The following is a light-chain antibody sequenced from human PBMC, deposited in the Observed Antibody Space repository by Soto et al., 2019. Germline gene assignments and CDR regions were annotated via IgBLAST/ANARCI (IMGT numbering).Light chain of an antibody. Sequence: QSALTQPVSVSGSPGQSITICCTGTSXDVGNYNLVSWYQQHPGKAPKLMIYEGSKRPSGVSNRFSGSKSGNTASLTISILQAEDEADYYCCSYAGSSTYVFGTGTKVTVL. CDR1: SXDVGNYNL. V-gene: IGLV2-23*01. CDR2: EGS. J-gene: IGLJ1*01. CDR3: CSYAGSSTYV.